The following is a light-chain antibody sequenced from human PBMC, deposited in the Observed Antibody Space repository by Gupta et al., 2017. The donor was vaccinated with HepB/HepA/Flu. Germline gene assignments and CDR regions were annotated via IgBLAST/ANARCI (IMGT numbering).Light chain of an antibody. CDR3: SSWARGDNIVL. J-gene: IGLJ2*01. CDR2: DVD. CDR1: SSDIGGFDS. Sequence: SALPQPASVSGSPGQSITISCTGSSSDIGGFDSVSWYQQDPGQAPKLFIYDVDNRHSGVSNRFSGSKSGTTASVTITRLQAEDEADYYWSSWARGDNIVLFGGGTKLTVL. V-gene: IGLV2-14*03.